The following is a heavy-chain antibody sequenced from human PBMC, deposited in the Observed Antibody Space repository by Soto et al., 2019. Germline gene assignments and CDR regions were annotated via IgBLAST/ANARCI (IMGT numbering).Heavy chain of an antibody. CDR1: GFTFSTYA. Sequence: PGGSLRLSCAASGFTFSTYAMNWVRQAPGKGLEWVSGISGSGDSTYYADSVKGRFTVSRDNSKNTLYLQMNNLRAEDTAVYYCVKGAWLDYWGQGTLVTVSS. V-gene: IGHV3-23*01. CDR2: ISGSGDST. CDR3: VKGAWLDY. J-gene: IGHJ4*02. D-gene: IGHD6-19*01.